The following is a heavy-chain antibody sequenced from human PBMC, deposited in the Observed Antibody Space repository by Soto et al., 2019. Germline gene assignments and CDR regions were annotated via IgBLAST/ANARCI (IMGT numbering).Heavy chain of an antibody. D-gene: IGHD3-10*01. CDR2: IKSKTDGGTT. CDR1: GFTFSSAW. V-gene: IGHV3-15*01. Sequence: KPGGSLRLSCAASGFTFSSAWMSWVRQAPGKGLEWVGRIKSKTDGGTTDYAAPVKGRFTISRDDSKNTLYLQMDSLKTEDTAVYYCTHPMGFRNYGMDVWGQGTTVTVSS. J-gene: IGHJ6*02. CDR3: THPMGFRNYGMDV.